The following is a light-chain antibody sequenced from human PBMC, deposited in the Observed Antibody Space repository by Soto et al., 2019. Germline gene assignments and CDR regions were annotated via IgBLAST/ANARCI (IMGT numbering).Light chain of an antibody. V-gene: IGLV2-23*01. CDR2: EAI. Sequence: QSALTQPASVSGSPGQSITVSCTGTSSDVGSYDLVSWYQQHPGKAPKLLIYEAIKRPSGVSNRFSGSKSGNTASLTISGLQAEDEADYYCCSSARSNSLFVFGTGTKVTVL. CDR1: SSDVGSYDL. CDR3: CSSARSNSLFV. J-gene: IGLJ1*01.